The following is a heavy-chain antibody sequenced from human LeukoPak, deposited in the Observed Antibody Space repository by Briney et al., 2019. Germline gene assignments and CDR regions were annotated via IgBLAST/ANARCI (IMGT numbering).Heavy chain of an antibody. CDR1: GYSISSGYY. CDR3: AMAGYGDYDWFDP. Sequence: SETLSLTCAVSGYSISSGYYWGWIRQPPGKGLEWIGSIYHSGSTYYNPSLKSRVTISVDTSKNQFSLKLSSVTAADTAVYYCAMAGYGDYDWFDPWGQGTLSPSPQ. V-gene: IGHV4-38-2*01. J-gene: IGHJ5*02. CDR2: IYHSGST. D-gene: IGHD4-17*01.